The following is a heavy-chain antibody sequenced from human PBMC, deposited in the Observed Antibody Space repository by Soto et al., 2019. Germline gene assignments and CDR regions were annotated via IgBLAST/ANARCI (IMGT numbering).Heavy chain of an antibody. V-gene: IGHV4-34*01. CDR2: INHSGGT. CDR3: ARGTRGVPFNY. Sequence: PSETLSLTCAVYGGSFSAYYWSWIRQPPGKGLEWIGEINHSGGTNYNPSLKSRVTISVDTSKNQFSLKLSSVTAADTAVYCCARGTRGVPFNYWGQGTLVTVSS. CDR1: GGSFSAYY. D-gene: IGHD2-8*01. J-gene: IGHJ4*02.